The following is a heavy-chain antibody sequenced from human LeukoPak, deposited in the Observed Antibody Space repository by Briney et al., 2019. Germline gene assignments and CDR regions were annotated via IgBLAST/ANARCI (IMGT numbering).Heavy chain of an antibody. D-gene: IGHD5-24*01. J-gene: IGHJ6*02. Sequence: SGGSLRLSCAASGFTFSSYWMHWIRQPPGKGLEWLGEINHSGGTNYNPSLKSRVTISVDTSKNQFSLKLSSVTAADTAVYYCARSEEMATIPFDYYYGMDVWGQGTTVTVSS. CDR2: INHSGGT. CDR3: ARSEEMATIPFDYYYGMDV. V-gene: IGHV4-34*01. CDR1: GFTFSSYW.